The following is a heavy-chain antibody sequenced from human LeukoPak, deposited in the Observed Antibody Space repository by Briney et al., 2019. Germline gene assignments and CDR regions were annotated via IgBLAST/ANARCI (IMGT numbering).Heavy chain of an antibody. CDR1: GFTFSSYG. CDR3: AKGLSRYFDWLLQTTNYFDY. J-gene: IGHJ4*02. D-gene: IGHD3-9*01. Sequence: GGSLRLSCAASGFTFSSYGMHWVRQAPGKGLEWVAVISYDGSNKYYADSVKGRFTISRDNSKNTLYLQMNSLRAEDTAVYCCAKGLSRYFDWLLQTTNYFDYWGQGTLVTVSS. V-gene: IGHV3-30*18. CDR2: ISYDGSNK.